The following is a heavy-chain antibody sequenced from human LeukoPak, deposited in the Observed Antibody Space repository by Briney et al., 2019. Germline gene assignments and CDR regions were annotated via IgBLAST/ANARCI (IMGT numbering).Heavy chain of an antibody. Sequence: PGGSLRLSCAASGFTFSTYSMNWVRQAPGKGLEWVGFIRSKAYGGTTEYAASVKGRFTISRDDSKSIAYLQMNSLKTEDTAVYYCTRERGLRYFDWGDFDYWGQGTLVTVSS. V-gene: IGHV3-49*04. CDR3: TRERGLRYFDWGDFDY. J-gene: IGHJ4*02. D-gene: IGHD3-9*01. CDR1: GFTFSTYS. CDR2: IRSKAYGGTT.